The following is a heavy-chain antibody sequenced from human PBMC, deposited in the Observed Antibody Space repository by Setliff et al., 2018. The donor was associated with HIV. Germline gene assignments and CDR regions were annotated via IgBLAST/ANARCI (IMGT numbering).Heavy chain of an antibody. CDR3: ARDLSSGDYRPWLDP. CDR2: INTGHRKT. J-gene: IGHJ5*02. D-gene: IGHD4-17*01. V-gene: IGHV1-3*04. Sequence: ASVKVSCKASGYIFTSNAMHWVRQAPGHRPEWMGWINTGHRKTKYSQKFQGRVTITRDTSASTTYMELSSLTSEDTAVYYRARDLSSGDYRPWLDPWGQGTLVTVS. CDR1: GYIFTSNA.